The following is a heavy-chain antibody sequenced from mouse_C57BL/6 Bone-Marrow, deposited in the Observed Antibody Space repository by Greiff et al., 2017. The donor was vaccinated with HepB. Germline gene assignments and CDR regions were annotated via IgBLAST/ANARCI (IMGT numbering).Heavy chain of an antibody. J-gene: IGHJ2*01. Sequence: VQLQQSGAELVRPGASVTMSCKASGYTFTSYTMHWVKQRPGQGLEWIGYINPSSGNTKYNQKFKDKATLTADKSSSTAYMQLCSLTSEDSAVYHCAFYDCNYFDYWGQGTTLTVSA. V-gene: IGHV1-4*01. D-gene: IGHD2-3*01. CDR1: GYTFTSYT. CDR2: INPSSGNT. CDR3: AFYDCNYFDY.